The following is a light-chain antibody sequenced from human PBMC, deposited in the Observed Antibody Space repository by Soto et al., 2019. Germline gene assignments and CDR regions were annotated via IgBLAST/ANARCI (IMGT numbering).Light chain of an antibody. CDR1: PSINSN. CDR2: RPS. J-gene: IGKJ1*01. V-gene: IGKV3-15*01. Sequence: EIVMTQSPATLSVSPGERATLSCRASPSINSNLAWYQQKPGQAPRLRIYRPSTRATAIPARFSGSGSGTDFTLTISGLQSEDFAVYYCQQYNNWPRTFGQGTKVEIK. CDR3: QQYNNWPRT.